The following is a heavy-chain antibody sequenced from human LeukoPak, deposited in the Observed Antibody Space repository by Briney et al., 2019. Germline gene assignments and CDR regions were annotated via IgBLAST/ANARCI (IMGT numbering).Heavy chain of an antibody. CDR2: ISYDGSNK. J-gene: IGHJ4*02. V-gene: IGHV3-30*03. Sequence: GGSLRLSCAASGFTFSSYGMHWVRQAPGKGLEWVAVISYDGSNKYYADSVKGRFTISRDNSKNTLYLQMNSLRAEDTAEYYCAARDYYGSGSYYSFFDYWGQGTLVTVSS. CDR3: AARDYYGSGSYYSFFDY. D-gene: IGHD3-10*01. CDR1: GFTFSSYG.